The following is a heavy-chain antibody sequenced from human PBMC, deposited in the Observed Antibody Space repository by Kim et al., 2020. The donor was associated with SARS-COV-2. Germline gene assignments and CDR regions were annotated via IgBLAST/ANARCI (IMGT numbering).Heavy chain of an antibody. CDR1: GGSISSSNW. D-gene: IGHD2-8*01. CDR3: ARDSPHAYYYYGMDV. CDR2: IYHSGST. Sequence: SETLSLTCAVSGGSISSSNWWSWVRQPPGKGLEWIGEIYHSGSTNYNPSLKSRVTISVDKSKNQFSLKLSSVTAADTAVYYCARDSPHAYYYYGMDVWGQGTTVTVSS. J-gene: IGHJ6*02. V-gene: IGHV4-4*02.